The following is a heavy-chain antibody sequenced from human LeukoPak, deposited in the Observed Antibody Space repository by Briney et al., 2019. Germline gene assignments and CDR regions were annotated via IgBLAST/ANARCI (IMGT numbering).Heavy chain of an antibody. D-gene: IGHD5-12*01. CDR1: RYTFTGYY. Sequence: ASVKVSCKASRYTFTGYYMHWVRQARGQGLEWMEWINPNSGGTNYAQNFQSSVTMTTDTSISTAYMELSRLRSDDTAVYYCARVGDSGYDYFDYWGQGTLVTVSS. V-gene: IGHV1-2*02. J-gene: IGHJ4*02. CDR2: INPNSGGT. CDR3: ARVGDSGYDYFDY.